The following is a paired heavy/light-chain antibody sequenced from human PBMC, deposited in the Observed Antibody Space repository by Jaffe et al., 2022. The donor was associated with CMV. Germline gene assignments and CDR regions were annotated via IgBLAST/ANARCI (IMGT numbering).Light chain of an antibody. CDR2: NVS. Sequence: QSALTQPASVSGSPGQSITISCTGTSSDVGGYNLVSWYQQHPAKAPNLMISNVSDRPSGVSNRFSGSKSGITASLTISGLQAEDEADYYCSSYTSSNTYVFGTGTKVTVL. V-gene: IGLV2-14*03. CDR3: SSYTSSNTYV. CDR1: SSDVGGYNL. J-gene: IGLJ1*01.
Heavy chain of an antibody. D-gene: IGHD6-6*01. CDR1: GGSITGFY. Sequence: QVQLQESGPGLVKPSETLSLTCTVSGGSITGFYWSWIRQPPGGGLEWIGNIHYTGLAAYSLSLRGRVTMSVDTSNNYLSLKLIFVTAADTALYYCARYPSDTSSGLDYWGQGVLVTVSS. CDR3: ARYPSDTSSGLDY. J-gene: IGHJ4*02. CDR2: IHYTGLA. V-gene: IGHV4-59*01.